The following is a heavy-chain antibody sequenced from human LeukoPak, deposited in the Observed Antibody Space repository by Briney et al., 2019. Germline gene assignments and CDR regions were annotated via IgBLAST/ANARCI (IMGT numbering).Heavy chain of an antibody. D-gene: IGHD6-19*01. CDR3: ARAAEYSSGWYLFDY. V-gene: IGHV4-4*07. Sequence: SETLSLTCTVSGSSISNYYWTWIRQPAGRGLEWIGRIYTSGGTNYNPSLKTRVTMSVDTSKNQVSLKLSSVTAADTAMYYCARAAEYSSGWYLFDYWGQGILVAVSA. CDR1: GSSISNYY. CDR2: IYTSGGT. J-gene: IGHJ4*02.